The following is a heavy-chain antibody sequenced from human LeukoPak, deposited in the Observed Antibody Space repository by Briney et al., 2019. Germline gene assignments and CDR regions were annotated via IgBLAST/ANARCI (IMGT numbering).Heavy chain of an antibody. Sequence: SGPTLVKPTQTLTLTCTFSGFSLSTSGVGVGWIRQPPGKALEWLALIYWDDDKRYSPSLKSRLTITKDTSKNQVVLTMTNMDPVDTATYYCAHLTTMVRAPDYYYYYMDVWGKGTTVTVSS. CDR1: GFSLSTSGVG. J-gene: IGHJ6*03. D-gene: IGHD3-10*01. CDR2: IYWDDDK. V-gene: IGHV2-5*02. CDR3: AHLTTMVRAPDYYYYYMDV.